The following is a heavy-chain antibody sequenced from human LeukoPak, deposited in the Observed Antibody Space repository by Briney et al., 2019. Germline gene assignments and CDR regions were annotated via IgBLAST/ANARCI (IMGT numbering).Heavy chain of an antibody. CDR2: MYYSGST. Sequence: SQTLSLTCTVSGGSISSGDYYWSWIREPPGKGLEWIAYMYYSGSTYYNPSLKSRVTMSADTSKNQLSLKLSSVTAADTAVYYCARPYYYDSRIDPWGQGILVTVSS. D-gene: IGHD3-22*01. J-gene: IGHJ5*02. V-gene: IGHV4-30-4*01. CDR3: ARPYYYDSRIDP. CDR1: GGSISSGDYY.